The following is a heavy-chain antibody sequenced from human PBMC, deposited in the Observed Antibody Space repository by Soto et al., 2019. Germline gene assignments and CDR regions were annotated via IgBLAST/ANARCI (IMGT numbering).Heavy chain of an antibody. CDR2: IWYDGSNK. CDR1: GFTFSSYG. J-gene: IGHJ5*02. CDR3: ARGGSSGWYARGWFDP. Sequence: QVQLVESGGGVVQPGRSLRLSCAASGFTFSSYGMHWVRQAPGKGLEWVAVIWYDGSNKYYADSVKGRFTISRDNSKNTLYLQMNSLRAEDTAVYYCARGGSSGWYARGWFDPWGQGTLVTVSS. V-gene: IGHV3-33*01. D-gene: IGHD6-19*01.